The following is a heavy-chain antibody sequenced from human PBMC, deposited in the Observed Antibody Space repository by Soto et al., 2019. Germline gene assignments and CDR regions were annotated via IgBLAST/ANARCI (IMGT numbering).Heavy chain of an antibody. Sequence: QVQLQESGPGLVKPSGTLSLTCAVSGGSISSSNWWGWVRQPPGKGLEWIGEIYHSGSTNYNPSLKTRVTKSVDKSKNQFSLKLSSVTAADTAVYYCAGWIQLQQYYYYGMDVWGQGTTVTVSS. CDR1: GGSISSSNW. CDR3: AGWIQLQQYYYYGMDV. CDR2: IYHSGST. J-gene: IGHJ6*02. V-gene: IGHV4-4*02. D-gene: IGHD5-18*01.